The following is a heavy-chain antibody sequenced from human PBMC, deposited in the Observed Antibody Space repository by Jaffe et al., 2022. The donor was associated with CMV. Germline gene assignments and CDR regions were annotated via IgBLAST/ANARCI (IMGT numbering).Heavy chain of an antibody. CDR1: GFSLKTHGVG. CDR2: IYWDDDK. D-gene: IGHD1-1*01. J-gene: IGHJ4*02. Sequence: QITLQESGPALVKPTQTLTLTCTFSGFSLKTHGVGVAWIRQPPGKALECLGIIYWDDDKYYSPSLKSRLTITKDTSESKVVLTMTNMDPVDTATYYCAHRRWATWKDDYFDYWGQGSLVTVSS. CDR3: AHRRWATWKDDYFDY. V-gene: IGHV2-5*02.